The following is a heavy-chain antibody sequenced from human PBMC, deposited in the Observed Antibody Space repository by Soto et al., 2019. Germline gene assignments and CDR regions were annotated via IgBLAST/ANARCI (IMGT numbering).Heavy chain of an antibody. D-gene: IGHD3-9*01. CDR3: ARGTRRDYDILTGYRTS. Sequence: QVQLVQSGAEVKKPGSSLKVSCKASGGTFSSYAISWVRQAPGQGLEWMGGIIPIFGPANYAQQFQGRVTITADESTSTAYMELSSLRSEDTAVYYCARGTRRDYDILTGYRTSWGQGTLVTVSS. CDR1: GGTFSSYA. CDR2: IIPIFGPA. V-gene: IGHV1-69*01. J-gene: IGHJ5*02.